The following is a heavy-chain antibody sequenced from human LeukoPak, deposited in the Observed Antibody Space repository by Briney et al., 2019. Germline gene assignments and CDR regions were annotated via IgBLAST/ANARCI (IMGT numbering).Heavy chain of an antibody. CDR3: AGNIVVVTAIGY. CDR2: IYYSGST. V-gene: IGHV4-39*01. Sequence: PSETLSHTCTVSGGSISSSSYYWGWIRQPPGKGLEWIGSIYYSGSTYYNPSLKSRVTISVDTSKNQFSLKLSSVTAADTAVYYCAGNIVVVTAIGYWGQGTLVTVSS. D-gene: IGHD2-21*02. CDR1: GGSISSSSYY. J-gene: IGHJ4*02.